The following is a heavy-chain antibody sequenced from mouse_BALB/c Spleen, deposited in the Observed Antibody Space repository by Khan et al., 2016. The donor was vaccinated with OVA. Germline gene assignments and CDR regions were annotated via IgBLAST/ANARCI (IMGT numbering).Heavy chain of an antibody. J-gene: IGHJ3*01. V-gene: IGHV1S136*01. CDR3: SPVGTYDVSFAY. CDR1: GYSFTSYV. CDR2: IYPFNDDT. D-gene: IGHD2-12*01. Sequence: VQLKQSGPELVKPGASVKMSCKVSGYSFTSYVMHWVKQKPGLGLEWIGYIYPFNDDTKYNEKFKGMATLTSDRYSSTAYMELSSLTSVDSAVNYCSPVGTYDVSFAYWGQGTLVTVSA.